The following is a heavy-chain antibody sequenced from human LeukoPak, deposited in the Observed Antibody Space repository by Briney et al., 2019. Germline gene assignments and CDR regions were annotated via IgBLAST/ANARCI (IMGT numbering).Heavy chain of an antibody. Sequence: GASVKVSCKASGGTFSSYAISWVRQAPGQGLESMGWISAYNGSTLQGRVTMTTDTSTSTAYMELRSLRSDDTAVYYCARDPPLGSSGWSSFDYWGQGTLVTVSS. CDR3: ARDPPLGSSGWSSFDY. J-gene: IGHJ4*02. V-gene: IGHV1-18*01. CDR1: GGTFSSYA. D-gene: IGHD6-19*01. CDR2: ISAYNGST.